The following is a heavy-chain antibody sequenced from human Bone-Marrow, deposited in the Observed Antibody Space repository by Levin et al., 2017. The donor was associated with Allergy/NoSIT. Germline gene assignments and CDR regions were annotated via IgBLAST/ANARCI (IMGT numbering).Heavy chain of an antibody. V-gene: IGHV3-48*02. J-gene: IGHJ4*02. CDR3: ARDWDTSDSTGYYYSFEY. CDR2: ISSSSTII. D-gene: IGHD3-22*01. Sequence: GGFLRLSCAASGFTFSAYRMNWVRQAPGKGLEWVSFISSSSTIIYYADSVKGRFTISRDNAKNSLFLQMNSLRDEDTAVYYCARDWDTSDSTGYYYSFEYWGQGTLVTVSS. CDR1: GFTFSAYR.